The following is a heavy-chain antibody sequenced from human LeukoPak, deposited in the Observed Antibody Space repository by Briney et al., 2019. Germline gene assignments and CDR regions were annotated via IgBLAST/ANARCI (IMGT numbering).Heavy chain of an antibody. CDR1: GGSFSGYY. Sequence: SETLSLTCAVYGGSFSGYYWTWIRQTPEKGLEWMGEMNPSGSTSYNPSLKSRVTISVDTSKNQFPLKLSSVTAADTAVYYCARGRQDVTMIAVVMTAVSYYLDVWDKGTTVTVS. CDR2: MNPSGST. CDR3: ARGRQDVTMIAVVMTAVSYYLDV. V-gene: IGHV4-34*01. D-gene: IGHD3-22*01. J-gene: IGHJ6*03.